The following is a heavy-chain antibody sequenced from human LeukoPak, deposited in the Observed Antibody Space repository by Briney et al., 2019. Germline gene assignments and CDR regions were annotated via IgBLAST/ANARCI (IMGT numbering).Heavy chain of an antibody. V-gene: IGHV4-59*01. Sequence: SETLSLTCTVSGGSISSYYWSRIRQPPGKGLEWIGYIYYSGSTNYNPSLKSRVTISVDTSKNQFSLKLSSVTAADTAVYYCARDNGSYYYYYMDVWGKGTTVTVSS. CDR1: GGSISSYY. CDR3: ARDNGSYYYYYMDV. CDR2: IYYSGST. J-gene: IGHJ6*03.